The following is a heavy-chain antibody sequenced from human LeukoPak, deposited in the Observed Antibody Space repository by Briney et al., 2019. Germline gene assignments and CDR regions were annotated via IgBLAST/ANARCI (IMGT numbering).Heavy chain of an antibody. V-gene: IGHV3-23*01. Sequence: GGTLRLSCAASGFTFSSYGMTWVRQAPGKGLEWVSSISGSGYSTYYADSVKGRFTISRDNAKNTLYVQMNSLRAEDTAIYYCAKEEWMFRGVQRFYYMDVWGKGTTVTISS. D-gene: IGHD3-10*01. J-gene: IGHJ6*03. CDR2: ISGSGYST. CDR3: AKEEWMFRGVQRFYYMDV. CDR1: GFTFSSYG.